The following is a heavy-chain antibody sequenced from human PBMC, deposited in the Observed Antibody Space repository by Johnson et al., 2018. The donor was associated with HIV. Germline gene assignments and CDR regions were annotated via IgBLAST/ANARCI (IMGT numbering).Heavy chain of an antibody. J-gene: IGHJ3*02. CDR1: GFTFDDYG. D-gene: IGHD3-10*01. CDR2: INWNSGII. V-gene: IGHV3-20*04. Sequence: EVQLVESGGGVVRPGGSLRLSCAASGFTFDDYGMSWVRQAPGKGLEWVSGINWNSGIIGYADSVKGRFTISRDNAKNSLYLQMNSLRAEDTALYYCAKDQGSSYGSGGNDAFDIWGQGTMVTVSS. CDR3: AKDQGSSYGSGGNDAFDI.